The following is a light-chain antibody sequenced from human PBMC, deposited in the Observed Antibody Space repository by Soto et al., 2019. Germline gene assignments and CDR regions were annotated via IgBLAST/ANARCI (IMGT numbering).Light chain of an antibody. CDR1: SSNIGRNS. Sequence: QSVLTQPPSASGTPGQRVTISCSGSSSNIGRNSVNWYQQFPGTAPKPLIYSNNQRPFGVPDRFSGSKSGSSASLAISGLQSGDEADYCCSAWDDTLYGPVFSGGTKVTVL. J-gene: IGLJ2*01. CDR2: SNN. V-gene: IGLV1-44*01. CDR3: SAWDDTLYGPV.